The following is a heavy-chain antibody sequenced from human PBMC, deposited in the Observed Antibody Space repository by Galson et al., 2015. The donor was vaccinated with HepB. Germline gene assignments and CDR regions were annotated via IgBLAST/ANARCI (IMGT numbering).Heavy chain of an antibody. CDR1: GFTFSSYA. Sequence: SLRLSCAASGFTFSSYAMHWVRQAPGKGLEWVAVISYDGSNKYYADSVKGRFTISRDNSKNTLYLQMNSLRAEDTAVYYCARGTQLEQYNWFDPWGQGTLVTVSS. V-gene: IGHV3-30-3*01. CDR3: ARGTQLEQYNWFDP. CDR2: ISYDGSNK. D-gene: IGHD1/OR15-1a*01. J-gene: IGHJ5*02.